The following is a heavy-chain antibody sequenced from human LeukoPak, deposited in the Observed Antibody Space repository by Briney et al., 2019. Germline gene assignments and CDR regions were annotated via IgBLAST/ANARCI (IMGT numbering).Heavy chain of an antibody. CDR2: INVYSGNT. CDR3: ARTASYYYDSSGYPIDY. J-gene: IGHJ4*02. Sequence: ASVKVSCKASGYTLTNYGISWVRQAPGQGLEWMGWINVYSGNTNYAQKLQGRVTMTTDTSTSTAYMELRSLRSDDTAVYYCARTASYYYDSSGYPIDYWGQGTLVTVSS. V-gene: IGHV1-18*01. D-gene: IGHD3-22*01. CDR1: GYTLTNYG.